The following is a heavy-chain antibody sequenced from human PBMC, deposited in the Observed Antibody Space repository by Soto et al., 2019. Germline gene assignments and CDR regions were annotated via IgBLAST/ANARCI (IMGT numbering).Heavy chain of an antibody. J-gene: IGHJ4*01. CDR1: GFTFNTYW. CDR3: AREVDRALVGSPHYFDY. Sequence: TGGSLRLSCAASGFTFNTYWMSWVRQAPGQGLEWVSYISSRSGTIFYADSVKGRFTLSRDNSKNSMYLQMNSLRAEDTAVYYCAREVDRALVGSPHYFDYWGQGTLVTVSS. V-gene: IGHV3-48*04. CDR2: ISSRSGTI. D-gene: IGHD5-18*01.